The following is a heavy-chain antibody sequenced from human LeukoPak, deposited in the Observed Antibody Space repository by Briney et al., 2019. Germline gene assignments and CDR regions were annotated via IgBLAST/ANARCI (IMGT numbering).Heavy chain of an antibody. CDR3: ARGRVTTVFPFDY. Sequence: SETLSLTCTVSGGSISSGSYYWSWIRQPAGKGLEWIGRIYTSGSTNYNPSLKSRVTISVDTSKNQFSLKLSSVTAADTAVYYCARGRVTTVFPFDYWGQGTLVTVSS. CDR1: GGSISSGSYY. V-gene: IGHV4-61*02. D-gene: IGHD4-17*01. CDR2: IYTSGST. J-gene: IGHJ4*02.